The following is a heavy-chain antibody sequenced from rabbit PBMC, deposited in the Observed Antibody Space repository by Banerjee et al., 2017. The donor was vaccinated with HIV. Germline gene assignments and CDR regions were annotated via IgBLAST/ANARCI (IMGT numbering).Heavy chain of an antibody. Sequence: QSLEESGGDLVKPGASLTLTCTASGFDISSYYMCWVRQAPGKGLEWIGCTDNGSNLNTYYATWAKGRFTISKTSPTTVTLQMTSLTAADTATYFCARSTYTGEAAYGDINLWGPGTLVTVS. V-gene: IGHV1S40*01. CDR1: GFDISSYY. CDR2: TDNGSNLNT. CDR3: ARSTYTGEAAYGDINL. J-gene: IGHJ4*01. D-gene: IGHD2-1*01.